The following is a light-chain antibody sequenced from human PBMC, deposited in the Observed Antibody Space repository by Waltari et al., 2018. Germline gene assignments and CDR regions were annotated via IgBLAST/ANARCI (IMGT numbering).Light chain of an antibody. Sequence: DIVMTQSPDSLAVSLGARATIHCKSSQSVLYSSNNKNYLAWYQQKPGQPPKLLIYWASTRESGVPDRFSGSGSGTDFTLTISSLQAEDVAVYYCQQYLSTPPTFGQGTKVEIK. CDR1: QSVLYSSNNKNY. J-gene: IGKJ1*01. CDR2: WAS. CDR3: QQYLSTPPT. V-gene: IGKV4-1*01.